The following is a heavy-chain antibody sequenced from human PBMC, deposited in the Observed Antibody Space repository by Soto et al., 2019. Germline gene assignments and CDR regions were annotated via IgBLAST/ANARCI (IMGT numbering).Heavy chain of an antibody. V-gene: IGHV4-61*01. J-gene: IGHJ4*02. CDR3: ARAPMVRGVIDY. CDR1: GGSVSSGSYY. Sequence: SETLSLTCTVSGGSVSSGSYYWSWIRQPPGKGLEWIGYIYYSGSTNYNPSLKSRVTLSVDTSKNQFSLKLSSVTAADTAVYYCARAPMVRGVIDYWGQGTLVTVSS. D-gene: IGHD3-10*01. CDR2: IYYSGST.